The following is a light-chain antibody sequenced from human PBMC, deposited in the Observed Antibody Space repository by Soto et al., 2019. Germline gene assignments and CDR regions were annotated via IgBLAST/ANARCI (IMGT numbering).Light chain of an antibody. V-gene: IGKV3-20*01. CDR3: QQYGDSPQS. CDR2: GAS. J-gene: IGKJ1*01. CDR1: QSVSSSY. Sequence: EIVLTQSPGTLSLSPGERVTLSCRASQSVSSSYLAWYQQKPGQAPRLLIYGASSRATGIPDRFSGSGSGTDFTLTITRLEPEDFAVYYCQQYGDSPQSFGQGTKVEFK.